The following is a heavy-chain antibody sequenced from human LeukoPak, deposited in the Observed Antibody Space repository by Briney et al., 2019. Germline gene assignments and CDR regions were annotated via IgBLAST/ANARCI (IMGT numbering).Heavy chain of an antibody. J-gene: IGHJ3*02. CDR2: IYYSGST. CDR3: AGYYAEDAFDI. V-gene: IGHV4-59*01. D-gene: IGHD3-10*01. Sequence: SETLSLTCTVSGGSISSYYWSWIRQPPGKGLEWIGYIYYSGSTNYNPSLKSRVTISVDTSKNQFSLKLSSVTAADMAVYYCAGYYAEDAFDIWGQGTMVTVSS. CDR1: GGSISSYY.